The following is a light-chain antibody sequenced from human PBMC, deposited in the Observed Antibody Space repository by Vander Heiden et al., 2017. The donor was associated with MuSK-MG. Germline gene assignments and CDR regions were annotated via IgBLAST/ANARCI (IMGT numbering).Light chain of an antibody. Sequence: QSVLTQPPSVSGAPGQRVTISCTGSSSNIGAGYDVHWYQQLPGTAPKLLIYGNSNRPSGVPDRFSGSKSGTSASLAITGLQAEDEADYYCQSYDSSLSGFWVFGGRTKLTVL. CDR1: SSNIGAGYD. CDR2: GNS. V-gene: IGLV1-40*01. CDR3: QSYDSSLSGFWV. J-gene: IGLJ3*02.